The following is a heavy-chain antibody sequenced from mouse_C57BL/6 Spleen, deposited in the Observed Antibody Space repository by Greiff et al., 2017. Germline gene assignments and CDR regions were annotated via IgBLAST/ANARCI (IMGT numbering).Heavy chain of an antibody. CDR3: TRKDYGSRWFAY. CDR1: GYTFTDYE. D-gene: IGHD1-1*01. Sequence: VQLQQSGAELVRPGASVTLSCKASGYTFTDYEMHWVKQTPVHGLEWIGAIDPETGGTAYNQKFKGKAILTANKSSSTAYMELRSLTSEDSAVYYCTRKDYGSRWFAYWGQGTLVTVSA. CDR2: IDPETGGT. V-gene: IGHV1-15*01. J-gene: IGHJ3*01.